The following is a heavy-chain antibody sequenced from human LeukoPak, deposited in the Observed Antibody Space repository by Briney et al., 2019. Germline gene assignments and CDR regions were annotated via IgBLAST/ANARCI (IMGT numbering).Heavy chain of an antibody. Sequence: PGGSLRLSCAASRFIFSNYYMSWIRQAPGKGLEWIATIDAHGGTNYYADSAQDRFTISRDNAKNSLFLQMNSLTAEDTAVYFCARAGTYGGYKAFDNWGQGTPVTVSS. V-gene: IGHV3-11*01. J-gene: IGHJ5*02. CDR3: ARAGTYGGYKAFDN. CDR2: IDAHGGTN. CDR1: RFIFSNYY. D-gene: IGHD5-12*01.